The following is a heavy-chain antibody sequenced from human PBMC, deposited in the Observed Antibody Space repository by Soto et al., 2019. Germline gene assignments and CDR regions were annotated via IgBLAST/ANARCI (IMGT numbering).Heavy chain of an antibody. CDR3: VRDASGGSYLNYFDL. CDR2: VSSHSSTT. CDR1: GFTFSSYG. D-gene: IGHD6-19*01. Sequence: QPGGSLRLSCAASGFTFSSYGMHWVRQAPGKGLEWVSYVSSHSSTTYYADSVKGRSSISRDNAENALYLQMNSLRDEDTAVYYCVRDASGGSYLNYFDLWGQGTLVTVSS. V-gene: IGHV3-48*02. J-gene: IGHJ5*02.